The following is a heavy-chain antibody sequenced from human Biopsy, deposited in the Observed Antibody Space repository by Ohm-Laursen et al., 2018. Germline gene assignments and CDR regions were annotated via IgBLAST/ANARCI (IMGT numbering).Heavy chain of an antibody. CDR3: ARGDYFDSNGYFWFDP. CDR2: IFNSANT. J-gene: IGHJ5*02. Sequence: SQTLSLTWTVSGGSISSGGSYWSWIRQRPGKGLEWIGYIFNSANTYYNPSLKNLITISGDTSKNQFSLKLNSVTAADTAVYYCARGDYFDSNGYFWFDPWGQGILVTVSS. D-gene: IGHD3-22*01. CDR1: GGSISSGGSY. V-gene: IGHV4-31*01.